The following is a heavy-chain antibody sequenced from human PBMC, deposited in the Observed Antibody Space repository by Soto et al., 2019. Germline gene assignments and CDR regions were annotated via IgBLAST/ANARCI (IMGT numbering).Heavy chain of an antibody. V-gene: IGHV3-30*18. D-gene: IGHD2-2*01. CDR3: AKERMEQYQLLPFFDY. J-gene: IGHJ4*02. CDR1: VFSFSSYG. Sequence: GGSLRLSCAASVFSFSSYGMHWLRQAAGKGLEWVAVISYDGSNKYYADSVRGRFTISRGNSKNTLYLQMNSLRPEDTAVFYCAKERMEQYQLLPFFDYWGQGTLVTVSS. CDR2: ISYDGSNK.